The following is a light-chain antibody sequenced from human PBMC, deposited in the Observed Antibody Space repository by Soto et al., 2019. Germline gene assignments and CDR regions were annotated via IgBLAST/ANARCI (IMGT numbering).Light chain of an antibody. CDR1: QTISSW. CDR2: AAS. Sequence: QPPSTLSGSVGDRVTITCRASQTISSWLAWYQQKPGKAPKLLIYAASSLQSGVPSRFSGSGSGTDFTLTISSLQPEDFATYYCQQSYSTPFTFGPGTKVDIK. J-gene: IGKJ3*01. V-gene: IGKV1-39*01. CDR3: QQSYSTPFT.